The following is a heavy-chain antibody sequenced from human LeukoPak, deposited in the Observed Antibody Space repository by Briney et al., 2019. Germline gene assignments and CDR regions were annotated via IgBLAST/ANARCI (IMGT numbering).Heavy chain of an antibody. V-gene: IGHV4-34*01. Sequence: SETLSLTSAVYGGSFSGYYWSWIRQPPGKGLEWIGEINHSGSTNYNPSLKSRVTISVDTSKNQFSLKLSSVTAADTAVYYCAREERESAVTTHNWFDPWGQGTLVTVSS. CDR1: GGSFSGYY. CDR3: AREERESAVTTHNWFDP. CDR2: INHSGST. J-gene: IGHJ5*02. D-gene: IGHD4-17*01.